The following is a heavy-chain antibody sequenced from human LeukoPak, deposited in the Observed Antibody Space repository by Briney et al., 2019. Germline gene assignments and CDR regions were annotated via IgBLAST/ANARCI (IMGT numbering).Heavy chain of an antibody. Sequence: KSGGSLRRSCAASGFTFSDYYMSWIRQAPGKGLEWVSYISSSSSYTNYADSVKGRFTISRDNAKNSLYLQMNSLRAEDTAVYYCARYRWQQLVPYYYGMDVWGQGTTVTVSS. D-gene: IGHD6-13*01. V-gene: IGHV3-11*06. CDR1: GFTFSDYY. CDR2: ISSSSSYT. CDR3: ARYRWQQLVPYYYGMDV. J-gene: IGHJ6*02.